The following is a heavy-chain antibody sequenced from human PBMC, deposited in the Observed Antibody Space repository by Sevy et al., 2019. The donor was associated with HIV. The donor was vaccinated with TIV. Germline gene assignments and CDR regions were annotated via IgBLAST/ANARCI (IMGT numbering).Heavy chain of an antibody. CDR2: VRNDGSNK. D-gene: IGHD2-8*01. V-gene: IGHV3-30*02. J-gene: IGHJ6*02. CDR1: GFTFNTSD. Sequence: GGSLRLSCAASGFTFNTSDMHWVRQAPGKGLEWVAYVRNDGSNKYYADSVRDRFTISRDSPKNTLYLQMNSLRDEDTAIYYCARGRKTTEEWLEELDYYYGLDVWGQGTTVTVSS. CDR3: ARGRKTTEEWLEELDYYYGLDV.